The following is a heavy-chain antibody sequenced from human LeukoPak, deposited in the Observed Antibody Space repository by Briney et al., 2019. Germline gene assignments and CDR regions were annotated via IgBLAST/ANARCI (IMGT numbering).Heavy chain of an antibody. CDR1: GFTFDDYG. V-gene: IGHV3-20*04. D-gene: IGHD3-10*01. Sequence: PGGSLRLSCAASGFTFDDYGMSWVRQAPGKGLEWVSGINRNGGSTGYADSVKGRFTISRDNSKNTLFLQMSSLRAEDTAVYYCAKTSAGIRGGYFDYWGQGTLVTVSS. CDR3: AKTSAGIRGGYFDY. J-gene: IGHJ4*02. CDR2: INRNGGST.